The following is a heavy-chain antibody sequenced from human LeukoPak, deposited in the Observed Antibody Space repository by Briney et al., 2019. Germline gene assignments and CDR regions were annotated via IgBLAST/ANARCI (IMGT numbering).Heavy chain of an antibody. CDR2: IYYSGST. V-gene: IGHV4-31*03. Sequence: SETLSLTCTVSGGSISSSSYYWGWIRQPPGKGLEWIGYIYYSGSTYYNPSLKSRVTISVDTSKNQFSLKLSSVTAADTAVYYCARAGGQLWGQGTLVTVSS. CDR3: ARAGGQL. CDR1: GGSISSSSYY. J-gene: IGHJ1*01.